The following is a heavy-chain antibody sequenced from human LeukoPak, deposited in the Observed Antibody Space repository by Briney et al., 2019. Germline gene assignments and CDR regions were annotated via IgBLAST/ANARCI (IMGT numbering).Heavy chain of an antibody. Sequence: GESLKISCKGSGYRFKNYWIAWVRQMPGKGLEWMGIIYPGDSNTRYNPSFQGQVTISADESISTAYLQWSSLKASDTAKYYCARQGFVASYGVDVGGQGTTVTVSS. CDR2: IYPGDSNT. CDR3: ARQGFVASYGVDV. CDR1: GYRFKNYW. V-gene: IGHV5-51*01. J-gene: IGHJ6*02.